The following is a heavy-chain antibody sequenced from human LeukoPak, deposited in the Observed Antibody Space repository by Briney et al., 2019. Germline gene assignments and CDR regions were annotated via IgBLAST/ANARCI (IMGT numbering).Heavy chain of an antibody. CDR2: INHSGST. CDR1: GGSFSGYC. V-gene: IGHV4-34*01. CDR3: ARERRIVVVPAAVFRDAFDI. D-gene: IGHD2-2*01. Sequence: SETLSLTCAVYGGSFSGYCWSWIRQPPGKGLEWIGEINHSGSTNYNPSLKSRVTISVDTSKNQFSLKLSSVTAADTAVYYCARERRIVVVPAAVFRDAFDIWGQGTMVTVSS. J-gene: IGHJ3*02.